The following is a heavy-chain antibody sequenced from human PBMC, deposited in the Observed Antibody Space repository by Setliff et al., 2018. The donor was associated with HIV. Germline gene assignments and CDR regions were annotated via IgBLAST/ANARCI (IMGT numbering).Heavy chain of an antibody. J-gene: IGHJ4*02. CDR3: AKDYYYGSGTYSNAYFDY. D-gene: IGHD3-10*01. CDR1: GFTFSSSW. CDR2: TRQDEGEK. Sequence: GGSLRLSCAASGFTFSSSWMGWVRQAPGKRLEWVANTRQDEGEKWYVGSARGRFTISRDNAKNSLFLQMNGLRADDTAVYYCAKDYYYGSGTYSNAYFDYWGQGTLVTVSS. V-gene: IGHV3-7*04.